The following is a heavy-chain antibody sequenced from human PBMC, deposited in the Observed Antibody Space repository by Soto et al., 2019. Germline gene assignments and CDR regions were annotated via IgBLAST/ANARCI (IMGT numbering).Heavy chain of an antibody. Sequence: EAQLVESGGGLVQPGWSLRLSCADFRYSLRDYSMNWSRQAPGKGPEWISYAGTSRKYIFYSDSVRGRSTSSRDDARKSVYLQLNSLRDEDTAVYYCVRARDWAFDIWGQGTMVTVSS. V-gene: IGHV3-48*02. CDR1: RYSLRDYS. J-gene: IGHJ3*02. CDR2: AGTSRKYI. CDR3: VRARDWAFDI. D-gene: IGHD3-9*01.